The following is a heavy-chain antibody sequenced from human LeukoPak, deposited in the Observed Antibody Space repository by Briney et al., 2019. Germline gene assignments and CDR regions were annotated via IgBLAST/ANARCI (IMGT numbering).Heavy chain of an antibody. D-gene: IGHD3-22*01. V-gene: IGHV3-72*01. CDR3: AIPKTITMIID. J-gene: IGHJ4*02. CDR1: GFNFREHY. Sequence: PGGSLRLSCVASGFNFREHYMDWVRQALGKGLAWVDRIRNKDQKFITEYAASVKGRFTISRDDSKNSLYLQMNSLKTEDTAVYYCAIPKTITMIIDWGQGTLVTVSS. CDR2: IRNKDQKFIT.